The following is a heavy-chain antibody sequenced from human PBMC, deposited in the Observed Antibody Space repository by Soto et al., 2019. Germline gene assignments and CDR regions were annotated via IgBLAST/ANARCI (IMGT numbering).Heavy chain of an antibody. V-gene: IGHV4-38-2*01. CDR2: VHHSGST. D-gene: IGHD2-15*01. Sequence: SENLSLTCAVSGYSISSGYHWGWIRQPPGKGLEWRGSVHHSGSTYYNPSLKSRLTISVDKSKNQFSLNLTSVTAADTAVYYCSRQKRVVVEGRWFDPWGQGTLVTVSS. CDR3: SRQKRVVVEGRWFDP. J-gene: IGHJ5*02. CDR1: GYSISSGYH.